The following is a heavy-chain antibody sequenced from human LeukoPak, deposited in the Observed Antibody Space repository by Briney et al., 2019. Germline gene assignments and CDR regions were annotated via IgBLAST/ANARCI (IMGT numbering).Heavy chain of an antibody. CDR2: ISAYNGNT. V-gene: IGHV1-18*01. Sequence: ASVKVSCKASGYTFTSYGISWARQAPGQGLEWMGWISAYNGNTNYAQKLQGRVTMTTDTSTSTAYMELRSLRSDDTAVYYCAREGAQYQLRTYMDVWGKGTTVTVSS. D-gene: IGHD2-2*01. CDR3: AREGAQYQLRTYMDV. J-gene: IGHJ6*03. CDR1: GYTFTSYG.